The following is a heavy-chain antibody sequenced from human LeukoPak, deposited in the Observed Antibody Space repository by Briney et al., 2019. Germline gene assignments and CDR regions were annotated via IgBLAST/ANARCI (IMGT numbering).Heavy chain of an antibody. CDR3: ARRRDLYSGSYYPFDY. V-gene: IGHV3-23*01. D-gene: IGHD1-26*01. CDR1: GFTFSSYG. J-gene: IGHJ4*02. Sequence: GGTLRLSCAASGFTFSSYGMSWVRQAPGKGLEWVSAISGSGGSTYYADSVKGRFTISRDNPKNTLYLQMSSLKASDTAMYYCARRRDLYSGSYYPFDYWGQGTLVTVSS. CDR2: ISGSGGST.